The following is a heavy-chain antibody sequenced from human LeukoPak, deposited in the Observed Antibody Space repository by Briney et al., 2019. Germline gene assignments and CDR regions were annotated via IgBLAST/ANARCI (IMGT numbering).Heavy chain of an antibody. D-gene: IGHD5-18*01. J-gene: IGHJ5*02. CDR1: GFTFSNYW. V-gene: IGHV3-7*01. CDR2: IKQDGSEK. CDR3: ARDRTENTAVYNWFDP. Sequence: GGSLRLSCAASGFTFSNYWMSWVRQAPGKGPEWVANIKQDGSEKYYVDSVKGRFTISRDNAKNSLYLQMNSLRAEDTAVYYCARDRTENTAVYNWFDPWGQGTLVTVSS.